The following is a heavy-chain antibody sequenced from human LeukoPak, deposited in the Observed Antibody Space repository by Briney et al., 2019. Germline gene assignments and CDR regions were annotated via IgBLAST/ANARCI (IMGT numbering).Heavy chain of an antibody. J-gene: IGHJ6*02. Sequence: GASVKVSCKASGGTFSSYAISWVRQAPGQGLEWMGGIIPIFGTANYAQKFQGRVTMTRDTSISTAYLELSRLRSDDTAVYYCAREYYYDSSGYYSPGYYYGMDVWGQGTTVTVSS. CDR1: GGTFSSYA. CDR3: AREYYYDSSGYYSPGYYYGMDV. CDR2: IIPIFGTA. D-gene: IGHD3-22*01. V-gene: IGHV1-69*05.